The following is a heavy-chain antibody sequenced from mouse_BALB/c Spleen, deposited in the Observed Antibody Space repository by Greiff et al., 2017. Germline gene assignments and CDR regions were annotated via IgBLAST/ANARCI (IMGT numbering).Heavy chain of an antibody. Sequence: EVMLVESGGGLVQPGGSLKLSCAASGFTFSSYTMSWVRQTPEKRLEWVAYISNGGGSTYYPDTVKGRFTISRDNAKNTLYLQMSSLKSEDTAMYYCARHHYRYDGYYLDYWGQGTTLTVSS. CDR1: GFTFSSYT. CDR2: ISNGGGST. CDR3: ARHHYRYDGYYLDY. D-gene: IGHD2-14*01. V-gene: IGHV5-12-2*01. J-gene: IGHJ2*01.